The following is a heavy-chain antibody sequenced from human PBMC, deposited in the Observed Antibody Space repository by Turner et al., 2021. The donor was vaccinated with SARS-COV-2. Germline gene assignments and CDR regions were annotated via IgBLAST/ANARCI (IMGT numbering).Heavy chain of an antibody. CDR2: FSYSGST. J-gene: IGHJ6*02. CDR3: ARSSYDFWSGYYSGGMDV. Sequence: QVQLQESGPGLVMPSETLSLTCTVSGGSISSYYCRWIRQPPGKGLEWIGYFSYSGSTNYNPSLKSRVTISVDTSKNHFSLKLSSVTAADTAVYYCARSSYDFWSGYYSGGMDVWGQGTTVTVSS. CDR1: GGSISSYY. D-gene: IGHD3-3*01. V-gene: IGHV4-59*01.